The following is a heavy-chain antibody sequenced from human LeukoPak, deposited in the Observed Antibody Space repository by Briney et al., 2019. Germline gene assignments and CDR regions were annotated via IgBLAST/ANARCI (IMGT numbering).Heavy chain of an antibody. D-gene: IGHD4-17*01. CDR1: GGSISSSSYY. Sequence: SETLSLTCTVAGGSISSSSYYWGWIRQPPGKGLEWIGSMYYSGTTYYNPSLKSRVTISVDTSKNQFSLKLSSVTAADTAVYYCAREGEDGDYDTFDYWGQGTLVTVSS. V-gene: IGHV4-39*07. CDR3: AREGEDGDYDTFDY. CDR2: MYYSGTT. J-gene: IGHJ4*02.